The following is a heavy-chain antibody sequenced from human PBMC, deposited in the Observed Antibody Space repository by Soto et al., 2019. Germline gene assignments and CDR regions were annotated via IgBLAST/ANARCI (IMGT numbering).Heavy chain of an antibody. CDR3: ARVATAMVDY. V-gene: IGHV4-61*01. Sequence: QVQLQESGPGLVKPSETLSLTCTVSGGSVSSGSHYWSWIQQPPGKGLEWIGYIYYSGSTNYNPSLKSRVTISVDTSKNQFSLKLSSVTAADTAVYYCARVATAMVDYWGQGTLVTVSS. CDR2: IYYSGST. CDR1: GGSVSSGSHY. J-gene: IGHJ4*02. D-gene: IGHD5-18*01.